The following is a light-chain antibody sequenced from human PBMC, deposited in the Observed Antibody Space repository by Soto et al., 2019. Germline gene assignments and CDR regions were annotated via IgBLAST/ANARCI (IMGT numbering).Light chain of an antibody. J-gene: IGKJ5*01. CDR3: QHYGSSLSIT. Sequence: ESVLTQSPGTLSLSPGERATLSCRASQSVSSNYLAWYQHKTDQAPRLLIYGASSRATGIPEMFSGSGSGTHFSLTTSRLEPEDYAVYYCQHYGSSLSITFGQGTRLEIK. CDR2: GAS. V-gene: IGKV3-20*01. CDR1: QSVSSNY.